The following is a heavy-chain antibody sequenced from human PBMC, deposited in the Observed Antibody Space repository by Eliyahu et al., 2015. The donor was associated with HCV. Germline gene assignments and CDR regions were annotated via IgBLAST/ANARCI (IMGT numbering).Heavy chain of an antibody. J-gene: IGHJ4*02. Sequence: EVHLLESGGGLVQPGGSLRLSCAASGFTFSSYAMSWVRQAPGKGLEWVSLIYSGGGSTYYADSVKGRFTISRDNSKNTLYLQMNSLRAEDTAVYYCAKATDYSNYYDYWGQGNLVTVSS. V-gene: IGHV3-23*03. CDR1: GFTFSSYA. CDR2: IYSGGGST. CDR3: AKATDYSNYYDY. D-gene: IGHD4-11*01.